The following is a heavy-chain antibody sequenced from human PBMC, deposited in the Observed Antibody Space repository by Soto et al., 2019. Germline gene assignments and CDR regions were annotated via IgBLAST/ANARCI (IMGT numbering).Heavy chain of an antibody. Sequence: KAPGFTFTCSSLQWAHHSTGQGLEWMGIINPSGGSTNYAQKFQGRVTMTRDTSTSTVYMELSSLRSEDTAVYYCARGYCSGGSCYLFDCWGQGTLVTVSS. J-gene: IGHJ4*02. CDR2: INPSGGST. CDR1: GFTFTCSS. D-gene: IGHD2-15*01. CDR3: ARGYCSGGSCYLFDC. V-gene: IGHV1-46*03.